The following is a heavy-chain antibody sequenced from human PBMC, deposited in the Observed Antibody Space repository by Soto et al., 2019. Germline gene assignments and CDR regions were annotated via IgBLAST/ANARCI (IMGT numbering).Heavy chain of an antibody. J-gene: IGHJ6*03. Sequence: QLQLQESGPGLVKPSETLSLTCTVSGGSISISTYYWIWIRQPPGKGLEWIGSVYYSGDTNYNPSLRSRVTVSSDTSKNQFSLRLSSVTAADTAVYYCAGAHQSTVSPYYYYYLDVWGKGTTASVSS. D-gene: IGHD4-4*01. CDR1: GGSISISTYY. V-gene: IGHV4-39*01. CDR3: AGAHQSTVSPYYYYYLDV. CDR2: VYYSGDT.